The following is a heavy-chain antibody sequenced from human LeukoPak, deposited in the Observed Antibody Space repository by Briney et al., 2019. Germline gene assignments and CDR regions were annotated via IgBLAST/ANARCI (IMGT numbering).Heavy chain of an antibody. CDR1: GFTFSGSA. J-gene: IGHJ6*03. CDR2: IRSKTNDYAT. Sequence: GGSLRLSCAVSGFTFSGSAIHWVRQASGRGLEWVGRIRSKTNDYATAYAASVRGRFTVSRDDSENTAYLQMNSLKTEDTAVYYCARDFARGGKQQLVRDYYYYYMDVWGKGTTVTVSS. V-gene: IGHV3-73*01. CDR3: ARDFARGGKQQLVRDYYYYYMDV. D-gene: IGHD6-13*01.